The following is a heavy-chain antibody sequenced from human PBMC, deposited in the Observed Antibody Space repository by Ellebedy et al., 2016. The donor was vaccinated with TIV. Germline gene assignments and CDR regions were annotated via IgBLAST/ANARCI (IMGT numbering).Heavy chain of an antibody. Sequence: SETLSLXCTVSGGSISSSSYYWSWIRQPPGKGLEWIGEINHSGSTNYNPSLKSRVTISVDTSKNQFSLKLSSVTAADTAVYYCASDWGYHEDWGQGTLVTVSS. J-gene: IGHJ4*02. CDR3: ASDWGYHED. V-gene: IGHV4-39*07. CDR1: GGSISSSSYY. D-gene: IGHD7-27*01. CDR2: INHSGST.